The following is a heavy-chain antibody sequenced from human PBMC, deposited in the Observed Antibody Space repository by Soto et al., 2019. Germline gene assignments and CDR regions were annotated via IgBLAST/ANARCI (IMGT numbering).Heavy chain of an antibody. D-gene: IGHD3-10*01. CDR2: IYYSVST. V-gene: IGHV4-39*01. J-gene: IGHJ4*02. CDR3: AEVYGSGSYSVAY. CDR1: GGSISSSSYY. Sequence: SETLSLSCTVSGGSISSSSYYWGWIRQPPGKGLKWIGSIYYSVSTYYNPSLKSRVTISVDTSKNQFSLKLSSVTAADTAVYYCAEVYGSGSYSVAYWGQGTLVTVSS.